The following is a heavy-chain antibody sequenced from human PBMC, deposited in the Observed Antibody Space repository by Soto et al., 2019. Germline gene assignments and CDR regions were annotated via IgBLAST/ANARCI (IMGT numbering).Heavy chain of an antibody. CDR1: GYTFENYA. CDR2: ISGDTHNA. Sequence: QVQLVQSGAEVKKPGASVKVSCKASGYTFENYAISWYRQAPGQGLEWMGWISGDTHNAIYAQKFQGRVSLTRDRSTTPAYMELTSLTYDDTAVYYWARDRPTDHWGQGTLVTVSA. V-gene: IGHV1-18*01. CDR3: ARDRPTDH. J-gene: IGHJ5*02.